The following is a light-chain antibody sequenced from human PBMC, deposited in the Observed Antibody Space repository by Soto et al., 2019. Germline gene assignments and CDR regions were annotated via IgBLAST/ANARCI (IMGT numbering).Light chain of an antibody. V-gene: IGKV3-15*01. J-gene: IGKJ1*01. CDR3: QQYNNWPPWT. CDR1: QSVSSN. CDR2: GAS. Sequence: EIVMTQSPATLSVSPGERATLSCRASQSVSSNLGWYQQKPGQAPRLLIYGASTRATGIPARFSGSGSGTEFTLTISSLQSEDFAVYYCQQYNNWPPWTFGQGTKV.